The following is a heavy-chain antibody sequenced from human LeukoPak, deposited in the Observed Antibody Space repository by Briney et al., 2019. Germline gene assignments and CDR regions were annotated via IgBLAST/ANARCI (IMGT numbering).Heavy chain of an antibody. CDR2: IYYSGST. V-gene: IGHV4-30-4*01. CDR3: ARGTVTYPVGWFDP. Sequence: NASETLSLTCTVSGGSISSGDYYWSWIRQPPGKGLEWIGYIYYSGSTYYNPSLKSRVTISVDTSKNQFSLKLSSVTAADTAVYYCARGTVTYPVGWFDPWGQGTLVTVSS. CDR1: GGSISSGDYY. J-gene: IGHJ5*02. D-gene: IGHD4-17*01.